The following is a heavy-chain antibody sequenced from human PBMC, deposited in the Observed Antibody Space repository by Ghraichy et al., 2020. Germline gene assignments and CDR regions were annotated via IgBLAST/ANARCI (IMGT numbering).Heavy chain of an antibody. D-gene: IGHD1-14*01. CDR3: ARDNDFRIDY. CDR1: GFTFRPYM. V-gene: IGHV3-7*01. J-gene: IGHJ4*02. Sequence: GGSLRLSCAASGFTFRPYMMTWVRQAPGKGLEWVASMKQVVGEEYYVDSVKGRFTISRDNAKNSLFLQMNSLRAEDSAVYYCARDNDFRIDYWGQGTLVTVSS. CDR2: MKQVVGEE.